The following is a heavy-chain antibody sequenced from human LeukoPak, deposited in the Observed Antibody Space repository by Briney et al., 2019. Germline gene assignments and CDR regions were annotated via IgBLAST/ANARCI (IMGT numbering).Heavy chain of an antibody. V-gene: IGHV1-18*01. J-gene: IGHJ3*02. CDR1: GYTFTSYG. D-gene: IGHD1-26*01. Sequence: ASVKVSCKASGYTFTSYGISWVRQAPGQGLEWMGWISAYNGNTNYAQKFQGRVTMTEDTSTDTAYMELSSLRSEDTAVYYCATDTKWEPLEGAFDIWGQGTMVTVSS. CDR2: ISAYNGNT. CDR3: ATDTKWEPLEGAFDI.